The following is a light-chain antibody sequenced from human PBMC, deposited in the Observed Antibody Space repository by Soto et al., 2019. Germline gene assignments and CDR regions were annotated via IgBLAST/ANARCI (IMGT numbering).Light chain of an antibody. CDR1: SSDVGGYNY. CDR3: SSNSGRNNPYV. CDR2: EVS. V-gene: IGLV2-8*01. J-gene: IGLJ1*01. Sequence: QSVLTQPPSASGSPGQSVTISCTGTSSDVGGYNYVSWYQQQPGKAPKLMIYEVSKRPPGVPDRFSGSKSCNTASLTVSGVQAEDEGDYYCSSNSGRNNPYVFGTGTKLTVL.